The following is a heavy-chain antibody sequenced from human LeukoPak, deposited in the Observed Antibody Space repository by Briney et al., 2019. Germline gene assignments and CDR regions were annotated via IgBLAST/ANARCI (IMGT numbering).Heavy chain of an antibody. J-gene: IGHJ4*02. CDR1: GFTFSSYS. CDR2: ISSSSSYI. D-gene: IGHD3-9*01. CDR3: ARVNDILTGYPVDYFDY. Sequence: GGSLRLSCAASGFTFSSYSMTWVRQAPGKGLEWVSSISSSSSYIYYADSVKGRFTISRDNAKNSLYLQMNSLRAEDTAVYYRARVNDILTGYPVDYFDYWGQGTLVTVSS. V-gene: IGHV3-21*01.